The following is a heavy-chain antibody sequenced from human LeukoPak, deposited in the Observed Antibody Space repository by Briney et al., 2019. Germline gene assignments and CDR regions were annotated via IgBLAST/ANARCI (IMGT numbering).Heavy chain of an antibody. V-gene: IGHV3-30*18. CDR2: ISSDGSNK. D-gene: IGHD2-2*01. J-gene: IGHJ4*02. CDR3: AKNIPNCSSTSCPLDY. CDR1: GFTFSSYD. Sequence: PGRSLRLSCAASGFTFSSYDIHWGRQAPGKGLEWVAVISSDGSNKYYADSVKGQFSISREHSKNTLYLQVNSLRTEDTAVYYCAKNIPNCSSTSCPLDYWGQGTLVNVSS.